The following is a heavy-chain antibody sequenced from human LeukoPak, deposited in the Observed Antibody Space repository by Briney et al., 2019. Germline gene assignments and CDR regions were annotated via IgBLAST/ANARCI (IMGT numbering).Heavy chain of an antibody. V-gene: IGHV3-23*01. CDR2: ISGSGGSA. D-gene: IGHD1-26*01. CDR1: GYTFSSSV. Sequence: GGSLKLSCAASGYTFSSSVIIWVRQAPGKGLEWVSGISGSGGSAYYADSVKGRFIISRDNSKNTLYLQMNSLRVEDTAVYYCAKVIKLTGSSHVDYWGHATKVAVSS. J-gene: IGHJ4*01. CDR3: AKVIKLTGSSHVDY.